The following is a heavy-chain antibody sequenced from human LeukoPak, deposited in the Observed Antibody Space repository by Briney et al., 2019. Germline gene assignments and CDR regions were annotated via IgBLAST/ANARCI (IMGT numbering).Heavy chain of an antibody. D-gene: IGHD1-1*01. CDR2: ISYDGSNE. CDR1: GFTFSSYS. CDR3: ARDFPNYFFDY. J-gene: IGHJ4*02. Sequence: PGGSLRLSCAAAGFTFSSYSMHWVRQAPGKGPEWVALISYDGSNEYYADSVKGRFTISRDSSKNTLYLQMDSLTTEDTSVYYCARDFPNYFFDYWGQGTLVTVSS. V-gene: IGHV3-30-3*01.